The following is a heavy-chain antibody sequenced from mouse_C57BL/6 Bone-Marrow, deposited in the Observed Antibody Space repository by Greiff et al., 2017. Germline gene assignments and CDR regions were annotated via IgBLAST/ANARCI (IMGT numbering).Heavy chain of an antibody. V-gene: IGHV1-15*01. CDR2: IDPETGGT. Sequence: QVQLQQSGAELVRPGASVTLSCKASGYTFTDYEMHWVKQTPVHGLEWIGAIDPETGGTAYNQKFKGKAILTADKSSSTAYMELRSLTSEDSAVYYCTRSDGVAWFAYWGQGTLVTVSA. CDR3: TRSDGVAWFAY. CDR1: GYTFTDYE. J-gene: IGHJ3*01. D-gene: IGHD1-1*02.